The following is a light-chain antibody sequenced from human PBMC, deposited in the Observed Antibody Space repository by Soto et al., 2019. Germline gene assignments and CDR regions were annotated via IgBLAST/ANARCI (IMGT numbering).Light chain of an antibody. V-gene: IGLV2-8*01. CDR1: SSDVGGDNY. Sequence: QSALTQPPSASGSPGQSVAISCTGTSSDVGGDNYVSWYQQHPGKAPKLMIYEVNKRPSGVPDRFSGSKSGNTASLTVSGLQDEDEDDYYCSSYALTTNVFGTGTKVTVL. CDR2: EVN. CDR3: SSYALTTNV. J-gene: IGLJ1*01.